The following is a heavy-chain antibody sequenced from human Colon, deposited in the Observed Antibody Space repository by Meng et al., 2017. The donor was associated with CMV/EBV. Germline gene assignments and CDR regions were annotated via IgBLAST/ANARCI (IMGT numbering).Heavy chain of an antibody. Sequence: GSLRLSCNVSGGSITSSFWSWIRQPPGKGLEWIGYIYHSGTTNYNPSLKSRVTMSLDTSQNQFSLRLTSVTAADTAVYYCARVGGDGYNLRLCYFDYWGQGTLVTVSS. D-gene: IGHD5-24*01. V-gene: IGHV4-59*01. CDR1: GGSITSSF. CDR3: ARVGGDGYNLRLCYFDY. CDR2: IYHSGTT. J-gene: IGHJ4*02.